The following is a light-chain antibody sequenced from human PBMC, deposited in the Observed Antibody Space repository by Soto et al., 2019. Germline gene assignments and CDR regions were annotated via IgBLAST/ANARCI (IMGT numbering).Light chain of an antibody. J-gene: IGLJ2*01. CDR3: CSYAGSSTFHVV. V-gene: IGLV2-23*02. Sequence: QSALTQPASVSGSPGQSITISCTGTSSDVGSYNLVSWYQQHPGKAPKLMIYEVSKRPSGVSNRFSGSKSGNTASLTISGPQAEDEADYYCCSYAGSSTFHVVFGGGTKLTVL. CDR2: EVS. CDR1: SSDVGSYNL.